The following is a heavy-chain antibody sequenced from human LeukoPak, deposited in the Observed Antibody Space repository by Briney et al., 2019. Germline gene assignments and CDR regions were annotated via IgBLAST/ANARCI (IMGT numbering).Heavy chain of an antibody. CDR2: IFYSGST. D-gene: IGHD5-24*01. V-gene: IGHV4-39*07. CDR1: SGSISTSNYY. J-gene: IGHJ4*02. Sequence: PSETLSLTCTVSSGSISTSNYYWGWVRQPPGKALEWIGNIFYSGSTYYSPSLKSRVTISLDTSRNQFSLKLSSVTAADTAVYYCARVRDGYNLNPFDYWGQGTLVTVSS. CDR3: ARVRDGYNLNPFDY.